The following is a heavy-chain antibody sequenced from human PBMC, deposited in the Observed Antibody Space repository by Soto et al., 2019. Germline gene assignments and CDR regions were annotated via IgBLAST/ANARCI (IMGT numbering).Heavy chain of an antibody. D-gene: IGHD4-17*01. CDR3: AKDYYGDYVYYFDY. CDR2: ISGSGGST. V-gene: IGHV3-23*01. CDR1: GFTFSSYA. Sequence: GGSLRLSCAASGFTFSSYAMSWVRQAPGKGLEWVSAISGSGGSTYYADSVKGRFTISRDNSKNTLYLQMNSPRAEDTAVYYCAKDYYGDYVYYFDYWGQGTLVTVSS. J-gene: IGHJ4*02.